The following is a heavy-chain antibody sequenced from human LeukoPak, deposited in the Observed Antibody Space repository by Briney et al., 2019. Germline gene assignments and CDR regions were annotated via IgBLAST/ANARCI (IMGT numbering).Heavy chain of an antibody. CDR3: AREGGCSGGSCYSRSNWFDP. D-gene: IGHD2-15*01. CDR1: GYTFTSYY. CDR2: INPSGGST. J-gene: IGHJ5*02. Sequence: ASVKVSCKASGYTFTSYYMHWVRQAPGQGLEWMGIINPSGGSTSYAQKFQGRVTMTRDTSTSTVYMELSSLRSEDTAVYYCAREGGCSGGSCYSRSNWFDPWGQGTLVTVCS. V-gene: IGHV1-46*01.